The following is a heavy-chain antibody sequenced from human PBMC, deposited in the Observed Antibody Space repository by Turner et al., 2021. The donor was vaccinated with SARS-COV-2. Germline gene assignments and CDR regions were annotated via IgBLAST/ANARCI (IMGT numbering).Heavy chain of an antibody. Sequence: QVQLVESGGGVVQPGRSLRLSCAASGCTFSTYGMHWVRQAPGKGLEWVAVIWYDGSNKYYADSVKGRFTISRDNSKNTLYLQMNSLRAEDTAVYYCAREFIVVVPTRGWEEPRNYYYGMDVWGQGTTVTVSS. D-gene: IGHD2-2*01. V-gene: IGHV3-33*01. CDR1: GCTFSTYG. J-gene: IGHJ6*02. CDR3: AREFIVVVPTRGWEEPRNYYYGMDV. CDR2: IWYDGSNK.